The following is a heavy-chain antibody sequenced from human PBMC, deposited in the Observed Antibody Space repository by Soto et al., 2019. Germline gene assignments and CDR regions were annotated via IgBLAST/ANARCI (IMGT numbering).Heavy chain of an antibody. J-gene: IGHJ6*02. V-gene: IGHV1-69*01. D-gene: IGHD2-2*01. CDR1: GGTFSSYA. Sequence: QVQLVQSGAEVKKPGSSVKVSCKASGGTFSSYAISWVRQAPGQGLEWMGGIIPIFGTANYAQKFQGRVTITEDESTSTAYMELSSLRSEDTAVYYCARPLGYCSSTSCGSYYYYGMDVWGQGTTVTVSS. CDR3: ARPLGYCSSTSCGSYYYYGMDV. CDR2: IIPIFGTA.